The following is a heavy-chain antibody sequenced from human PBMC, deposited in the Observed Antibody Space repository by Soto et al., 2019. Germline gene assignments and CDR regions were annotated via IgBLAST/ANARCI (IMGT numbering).Heavy chain of an antibody. Sequence: GGSLRLSCAASGFTVGSNYMSWVRQAPGKGLEWVSVIYSEGTPYYADSVKGRFTISRENSNNTLYLHMNNLRAEDTAVYYCAKSTYYDILTGSYYYYAMDVWGQGTTVTVSS. V-gene: IGHV3-53*01. CDR2: IYSEGTP. CDR1: GFTVGSNY. D-gene: IGHD3-9*01. CDR3: AKSTYYDILTGSYYYYAMDV. J-gene: IGHJ6*02.